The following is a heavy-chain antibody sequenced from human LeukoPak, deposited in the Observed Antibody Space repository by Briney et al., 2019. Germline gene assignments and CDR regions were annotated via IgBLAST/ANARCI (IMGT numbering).Heavy chain of an antibody. J-gene: IGHJ4*02. V-gene: IGHV1-69*04. D-gene: IGHD3-22*01. CDR2: IIPILGTA. Sequence: GASVKVSCKASGYTFTSYAMHWVRQAPGQGLEWMGRIIPILGTANYAQKFQGRVTITADKSTSTAYMELSSLRSEDTAVYYCAREEANYYDSSGTTHWGQGTLVTVSS. CDR1: GYTFTSYA. CDR3: AREEANYYDSSGTTH.